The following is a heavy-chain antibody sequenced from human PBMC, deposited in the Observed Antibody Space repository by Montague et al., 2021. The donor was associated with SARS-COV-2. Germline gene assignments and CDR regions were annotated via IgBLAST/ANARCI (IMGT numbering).Heavy chain of an antibody. CDR3: AKAGVLGGSGYCDSCLFMDV. Sequence: SLRLSCAASGFIFSNFAMTWVRQAPGKGLEWVSSIGTSGESIFYADSVKGRFTISRDNSKNTLYLQMNSLRGEDTAAYYCAKAGVLGGSGYCDSCLFMDVWGLGTTVTVSS. CDR1: GFIFSNFA. J-gene: IGHJ6*02. CDR2: IGTSGESI. D-gene: IGHD3-22*01. V-gene: IGHV3-23*01.